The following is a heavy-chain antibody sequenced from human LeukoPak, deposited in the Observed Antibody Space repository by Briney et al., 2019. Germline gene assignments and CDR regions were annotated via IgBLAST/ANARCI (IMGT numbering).Heavy chain of an antibody. D-gene: IGHD3-10*01. Sequence: GGSLRLSCAASGFTFSSYAMSWVRQAPGKGLEWVSAISGSGGSTYYADSVKGRFTISSDNSKNTLYLQMNSLRAEDTAVYYCAKALRITMVRGVIFDGMDVWGQGTTVTVSS. CDR3: AKALRITMVRGVIFDGMDV. V-gene: IGHV3-23*01. CDR1: GFTFSSYA. CDR2: ISGSGGST. J-gene: IGHJ6*02.